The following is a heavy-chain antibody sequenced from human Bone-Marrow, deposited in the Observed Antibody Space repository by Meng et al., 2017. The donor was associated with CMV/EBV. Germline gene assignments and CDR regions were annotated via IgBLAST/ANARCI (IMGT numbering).Heavy chain of an antibody. Sequence: GESLKISCAASGFTFSSYGMHWVRQAPGKGLEWVAFIRYDGSNKYYADSVKGRFTISRDDSKNTLYLQMNSLKTEDTAVYYCTTNVYFDYWGQGKLVTFSS. CDR1: GFTFSSYG. V-gene: IGHV3-30*02. D-gene: IGHD1-14*01. CDR3: TTNVYFDY. J-gene: IGHJ4*02. CDR2: IRYDGSNK.